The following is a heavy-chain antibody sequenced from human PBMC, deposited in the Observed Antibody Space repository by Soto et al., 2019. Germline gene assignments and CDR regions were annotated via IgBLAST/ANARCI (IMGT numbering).Heavy chain of an antibody. D-gene: IGHD7-27*01. J-gene: IGHJ4*02. CDR2: INHSGST. CDR1: GGSFSGYY. Sequence: SETLSLTCAVYGGSFSGYYWSWIRQPPGKGLEWIGEINHSGSTNYNPSLKSRVTISVDTSKNQFSLKLSSVTAADTAVYYCARHRRNWGQSPAFDYWGQGTLVTVSS. V-gene: IGHV4-34*01. CDR3: ARHRRNWGQSPAFDY.